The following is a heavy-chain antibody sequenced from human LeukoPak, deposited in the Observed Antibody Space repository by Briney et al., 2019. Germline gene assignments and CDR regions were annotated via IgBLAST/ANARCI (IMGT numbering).Heavy chain of an antibody. CDR3: ARVIYYYGSGDPNI. D-gene: IGHD3-10*01. J-gene: IGHJ3*02. CDR1: GFTFSSYA. CDR2: ISYDGSNK. Sequence: GRSLRLSCAASGFTFSSYAMHWVRQAPGKGLEWVAVISYDGSNKYYADSVKGRFTISRDNAKNSLYLQMNSLRAEDTAVYCCARVIYYYGSGDPNIWGQGTMVTVSS. V-gene: IGHV3-30-3*01.